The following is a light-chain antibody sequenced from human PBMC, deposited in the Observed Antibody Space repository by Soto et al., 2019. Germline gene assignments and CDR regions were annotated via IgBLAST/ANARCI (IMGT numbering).Light chain of an antibody. V-gene: IGLV2-8*01. J-gene: IGLJ1*01. Sequence: HSALTQPPSASGSPGQSVAISCTGTSSDVGGYNSVSWYQQHPGKAPELIIYEVSKRPSGVPDRFSGSKSGNTASLTVSGLQAEDEADYYCSSHAGSNNYVFGTGTKLTVL. CDR3: SSHAGSNNYV. CDR2: EVS. CDR1: SSDVGGYNS.